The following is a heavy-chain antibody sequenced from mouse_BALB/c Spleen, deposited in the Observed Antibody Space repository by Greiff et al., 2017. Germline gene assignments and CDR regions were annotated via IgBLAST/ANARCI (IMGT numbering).Heavy chain of an antibody. CDR2: ISDGGSYT. D-gene: IGHD1-1*01. J-gene: IGHJ3*01. V-gene: IGHV5-4*02. CDR1: GFTFSDYY. CDR3: VRPYYYGSSGFAY. Sequence: DVKLVESGGGLVKPGGSLKLSCAASGFTFSDYYMYWVRQTPEKRLEWVATISDGGSYTYYPDSVKGRFTISRDNAKNNLYLQMSSLKSEDTAMYYCVRPYYYGSSGFAYWGQGTLVTVSA.